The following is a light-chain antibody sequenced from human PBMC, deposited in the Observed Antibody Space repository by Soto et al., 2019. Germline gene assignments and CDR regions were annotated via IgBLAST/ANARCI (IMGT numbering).Light chain of an antibody. V-gene: IGKV1-16*01. CDR1: QGLSTS. J-gene: IGKJ4*01. CDR3: HHYTYYPFT. Sequence: DVRMTQSPSSLSASVGDSVSITCRASQGLSTSLAWFQQKPGKPPRFLIYDVSRLQTGVPSRFSGSGSGTHFTLTITNLQPEDCTTYYCHHYTYYPFTFGGGTRV. CDR2: DVS.